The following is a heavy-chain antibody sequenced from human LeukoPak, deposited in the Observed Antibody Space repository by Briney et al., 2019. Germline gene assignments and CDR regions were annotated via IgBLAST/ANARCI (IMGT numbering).Heavy chain of an antibody. V-gene: IGHV4-38-2*02. Sequence: SGTLSLTCTVSGYSISSGYYWGWIRQPPGKGLEWIGSIYHSGSTYYNPSLKSRVTISVDTSKNQFSLKLSSVTAADTAVYYCARGRIQLWSPNWFDPWGQGTLVTVSS. D-gene: IGHD5-18*01. J-gene: IGHJ5*02. CDR2: IYHSGST. CDR1: GYSISSGYY. CDR3: ARGRIQLWSPNWFDP.